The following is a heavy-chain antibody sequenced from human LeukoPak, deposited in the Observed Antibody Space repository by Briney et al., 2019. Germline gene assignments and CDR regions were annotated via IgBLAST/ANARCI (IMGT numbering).Heavy chain of an antibody. D-gene: IGHD6-6*01. CDR2: ISSSSSNI. V-gene: IGHV3-21*01. J-gene: IGHJ4*02. CDR1: GFTFSSYS. CDR3: QADKYSSSTQNDY. Sequence: PGGSLRLSCAASGFTFSSYSMYWVRQAPGKGLEWVSSISSSSSNIYYADSVKGRFTISRDNAKNSLYLQMNSLRAEDTAVYYCQADKYSSSTQNDYWGQGTLVTVSS.